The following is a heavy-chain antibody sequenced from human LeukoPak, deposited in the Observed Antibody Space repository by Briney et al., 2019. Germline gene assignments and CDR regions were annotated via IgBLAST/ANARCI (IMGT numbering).Heavy chain of an antibody. J-gene: IGHJ4*02. CDR2: ISGDGGST. CDR1: GFTFSRFS. Sequence: GSLRLSCAASGFTFSRFSMWWVRQAPGKGLEWVSLISGDGGSTYYADSVKGRFTISRDNSKNSLYLQMNRLRAEDTALYYCAKDRYCSGGNCYSPFDYWGQGTLVTVSS. CDR3: AKDRYCSGGNCYSPFDY. D-gene: IGHD2-15*01. V-gene: IGHV3-43*02.